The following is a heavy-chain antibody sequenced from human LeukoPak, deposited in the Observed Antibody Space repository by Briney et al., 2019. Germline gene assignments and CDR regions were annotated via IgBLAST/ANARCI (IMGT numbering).Heavy chain of an antibody. Sequence: SETLSLTCTVSGGSISSSSYYWGWIRQPPGKGLEWIGSIYYSGSTYYNPSLKSRVTISVDTSKNQFSLKLSSVTAADTAAYYCARGSAAPGFPFDYLGQGTLVTVSS. CDR2: IYYSGST. D-gene: IGHD6-13*01. CDR3: ARGSAAPGFPFDY. V-gene: IGHV4-39*07. J-gene: IGHJ4*02. CDR1: GGSISSSSYY.